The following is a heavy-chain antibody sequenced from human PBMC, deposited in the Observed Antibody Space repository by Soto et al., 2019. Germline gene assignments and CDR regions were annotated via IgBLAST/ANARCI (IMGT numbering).Heavy chain of an antibody. CDR3: ARGLAMTTVKRGYYYYGMDV. Sequence: ASVKVSCKASGYTFTSYGISWVRQAPGQVLEWMGWISAYNGNTNYAQKLQGRVTMTTDTSTSTAYMELRSLRSDDTAVYYCARGLAMTTVKRGYYYYGMDVWGQGTTVTVSS. D-gene: IGHD4-17*01. CDR2: ISAYNGNT. V-gene: IGHV1-18*04. J-gene: IGHJ6*02. CDR1: GYTFTSYG.